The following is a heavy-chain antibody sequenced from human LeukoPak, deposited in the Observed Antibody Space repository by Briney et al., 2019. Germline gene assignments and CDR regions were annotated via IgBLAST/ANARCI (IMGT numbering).Heavy chain of an antibody. CDR1: GGSISSSSYY. J-gene: IGHJ4*02. D-gene: IGHD3-22*01. CDR2: IYYSGST. Sequence: SETLSLTCTVSGGSISSSSYYWGWIRQPPGKGLEWIGSIYYSGSTFYNPSLKSRVTISVDTSKNQFSLKLSSVTAADTAVYYCARDERYDSSGYPFDYWGQGTLVTVSS. CDR3: ARDERYDSSGYPFDY. V-gene: IGHV4-39*07.